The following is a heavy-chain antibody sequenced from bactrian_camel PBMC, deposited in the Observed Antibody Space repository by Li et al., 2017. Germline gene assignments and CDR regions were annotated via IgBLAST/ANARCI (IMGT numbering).Heavy chain of an antibody. CDR1: RRVYSGYY. CDR2: LDVDGST. CDR3: AAELYGGSWDRFEAHEYSY. V-gene: IGHV3S53*01. J-gene: IGHJ4*01. D-gene: IGHD6*01. Sequence: HVQLVESGGESVQAGGSLRLYCRTSRRVYSGYYMGWFRQAPGKEREAVAVLDVDGSTIYADSVKGRFTISKDNAKRTLYLQMNSLKPEDTAMYYCAAELYGGSWDRFEAHEYSYWGQGTQVTVS.